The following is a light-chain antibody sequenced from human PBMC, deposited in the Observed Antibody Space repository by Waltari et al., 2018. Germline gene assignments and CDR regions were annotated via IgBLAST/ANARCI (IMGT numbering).Light chain of an antibody. V-gene: IGLV1-44*01. CDR2: SKN. CDR3: AAWDDSLNGPV. J-gene: IGLJ3*02. Sequence: QSVLTQPPSASGTPGQRVTISCFGSSSNIGSNTVNWYQQLPGTAPKLLISSKNQRPSGVPDGFSGSKSGTSASLAISGLQSEDEADYYCAAWDDSLNGPVFGGGTKLTVL. CDR1: SSNIGSNT.